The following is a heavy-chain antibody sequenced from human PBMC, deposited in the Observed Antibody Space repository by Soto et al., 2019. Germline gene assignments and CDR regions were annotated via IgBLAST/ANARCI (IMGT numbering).Heavy chain of an antibody. V-gene: IGHV4-31*03. Sequence: SETLSLTCTVSDGSIISGGYYWSWIRHHPGTGLEWIGYIYYSGTTYYSPSLKSRVTISVDTSNNRFSLKLSSVTAADTAIYYCARSGGYSFDYWGQGTLVTVSS. CDR1: DGSIISGGYY. J-gene: IGHJ4*02. CDR3: ARSGGYSFDY. CDR2: IYYSGTT. D-gene: IGHD3-10*01.